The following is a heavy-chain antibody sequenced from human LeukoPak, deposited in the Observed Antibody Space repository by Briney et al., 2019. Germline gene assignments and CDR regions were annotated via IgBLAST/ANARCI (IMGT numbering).Heavy chain of an antibody. CDR3: AKPYYYDSSGYYPFDY. J-gene: IGHJ4*02. CDR2: IRYDGSNK. CDR1: GFTFSSYG. Sequence: GGSLSLSCSASGFTFSSYGMHWVRQAPGKGREWVAFIRYDGSNKYYADPVKGPITSSRDNSKNTLYLQMISLRAEDTAVYYCAKPYYYDSSGYYPFDYWGQGTLVTASS. V-gene: IGHV3-30*02. D-gene: IGHD3-22*01.